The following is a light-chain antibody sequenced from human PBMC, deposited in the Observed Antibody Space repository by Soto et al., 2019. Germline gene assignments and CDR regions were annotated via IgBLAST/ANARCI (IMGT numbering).Light chain of an antibody. CDR1: QDISNY. CDR2: DAS. Sequence: DIQMTQSPSSLSASVGDRVTITCQASQDISNYLNWYQQKPGKAPKLLIYDASNLETGVPSRFSGSVSGTDCTFTISSRQTEDIATYYCQQYDNLSWTFGQGTKVEIK. V-gene: IGKV1-33*01. CDR3: QQYDNLSWT. J-gene: IGKJ1*01.